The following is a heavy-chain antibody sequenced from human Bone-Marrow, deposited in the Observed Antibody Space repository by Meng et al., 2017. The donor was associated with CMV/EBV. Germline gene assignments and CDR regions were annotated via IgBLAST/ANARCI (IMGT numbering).Heavy chain of an antibody. D-gene: IGHD1-1*01. Sequence: GGSLRLSCAASGFGFSSYSMAWVRQAPGKGQEWVSSISSSSTYIYFADSVKGRFTISRDNSKKSVHLHMNDLRAEDTAVYFCARRGWNWDDGTHYFDYWGQGALVTGSS. V-gene: IGHV3-21*01. J-gene: IGHJ4*02. CDR3: ARRGWNWDDGTHYFDY. CDR2: ISSSSTYI. CDR1: GFGFSSYS.